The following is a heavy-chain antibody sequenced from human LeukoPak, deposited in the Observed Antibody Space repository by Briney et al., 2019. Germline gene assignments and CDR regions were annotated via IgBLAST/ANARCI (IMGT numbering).Heavy chain of an antibody. J-gene: IGHJ6*03. Sequence: SETLSLTCTVSGGSISSSSYYWGWIRQPPGKGLEWIGSIYHSGSTYYNPSLKRRVTISVDTSKNQFSLKLSSVTAADTAVYYCARGRIDSSSWGYYYYYMDVWGKGTTVTVSS. CDR3: ARGRIDSSSWGYYYYYMDV. CDR1: GGSISSSSYY. D-gene: IGHD6-13*01. CDR2: IYHSGST. V-gene: IGHV4-39*07.